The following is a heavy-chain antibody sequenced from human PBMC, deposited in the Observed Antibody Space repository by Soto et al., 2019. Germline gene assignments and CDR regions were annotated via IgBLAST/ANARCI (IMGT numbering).Heavy chain of an antibody. CDR3: ASYSSGYYFDY. CDR1: GGFISSGGYY. V-gene: IGHV4-31*03. D-gene: IGHD3-22*01. CDR2: INYSGST. Sequence: PSETLSLTCTVSGGFISSGGYYWSWIRQHPGKGLEWIGYINYSGSTYYNPSLKSRVTISVDTSKNQFSLKLSSVTAADTAVYYCASYSSGYYFDYWGQGTLVTVSS. J-gene: IGHJ4*02.